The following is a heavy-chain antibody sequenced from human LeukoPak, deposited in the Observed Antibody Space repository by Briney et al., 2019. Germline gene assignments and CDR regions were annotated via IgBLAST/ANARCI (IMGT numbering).Heavy chain of an antibody. Sequence: PGGSLRLSCAASGFTFSSYAMSWARQAPGKGLEWVSAISGSGGSTYYADSVKGRFTISRDNSKNTLYLQMNSLRAEDTAVYYCAKDLRRGIQLWLDYWGQGTLVTVSS. CDR1: GFTFSSYA. V-gene: IGHV3-23*01. D-gene: IGHD5-18*01. J-gene: IGHJ4*02. CDR3: AKDLRRGIQLWLDY. CDR2: ISGSGGST.